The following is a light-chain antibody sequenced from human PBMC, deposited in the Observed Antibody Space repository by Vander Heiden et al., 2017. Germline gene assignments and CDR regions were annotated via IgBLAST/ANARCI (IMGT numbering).Light chain of an antibody. J-gene: IGKJ2*01. CDR3: MQALQTPYT. CDR2: LGS. V-gene: IGKV2-28*01. CDR1: QSLLHSNGYNF. Sequence: TVMTQSPLSLPVTPGEPASISCRSSQSLLHSNGYNFLDWYLQKPGQSPQLLIYLGSNRASGVPDRFSGSGSGTYCTLKISRVEAEDVGVYYCMQALQTPYTFGQGTKLEIK.